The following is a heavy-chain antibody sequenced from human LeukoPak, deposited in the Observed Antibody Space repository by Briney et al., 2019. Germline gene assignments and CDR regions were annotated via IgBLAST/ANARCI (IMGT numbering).Heavy chain of an antibody. CDR2: MNPNSGNT. V-gene: IGHV1-8*01. J-gene: IGHJ1*01. CDR1: GYTFTSYD. CDR3: ARGLRDSSGREYFQH. D-gene: IGHD3-22*01. Sequence: ASVKVSCKASGYTFTSYDISWVRQAAGQGLEWMGWMNPNSGNTGYAQKFKGRVTMTGNTSINTAYMELSSLRSEDTAVYYCARGLRDSSGREYFQHWGQGTLVTVSS.